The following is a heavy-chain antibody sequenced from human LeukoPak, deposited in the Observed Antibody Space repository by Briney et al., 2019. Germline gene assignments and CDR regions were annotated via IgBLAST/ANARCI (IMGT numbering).Heavy chain of an antibody. Sequence: GGSLRLSCAASGFTFSTYGMHWVRQAPGKGLEWVAFIRYDGSNKYYADSVKGRFTISRDNSKNTLYLQMNSLRAEDTAVYYCAKVKGSSPRGYMDVWGKGTTVTVSS. CDR3: AKVKGSSPRGYMDV. J-gene: IGHJ6*03. CDR2: IRYDGSNK. V-gene: IGHV3-30*02. D-gene: IGHD6-13*01. CDR1: GFTFSTYG.